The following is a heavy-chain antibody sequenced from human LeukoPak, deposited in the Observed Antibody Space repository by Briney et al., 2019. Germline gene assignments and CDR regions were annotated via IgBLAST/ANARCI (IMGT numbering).Heavy chain of an antibody. J-gene: IGHJ4*02. D-gene: IGHD3-22*01. CDR1: GFTFSRNW. Sequence: PGGSLRLSCAASGFTFSRNWMSWVRQAPGKGLEWLANIKEDGSATYYVDSVKGRFTISRDNGKNSLYLQMNSLRAGDTAVYYCARDAKYYFDSSGYHWGQGTQVTASS. CDR3: ARDAKYYFDSSGYH. CDR2: IKEDGSAT. V-gene: IGHV3-7*01.